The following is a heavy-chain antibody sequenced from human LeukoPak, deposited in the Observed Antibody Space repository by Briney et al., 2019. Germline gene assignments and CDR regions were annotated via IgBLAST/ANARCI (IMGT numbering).Heavy chain of an antibody. D-gene: IGHD6-19*01. J-gene: IGHJ4*02. CDR2: ISSSGSTI. CDR3: ASITIAVALYYFDY. Sequence: GGSLRLSCAASGFTFSDYYMSWIRQAPGKGLEWVSYISSSGSTIYYADSVKGRFTISRDNAKNSLYLQMNSLRAEDTAVYYCASITIAVALYYFDYWGQGTLVTVSS. CDR1: GFTFSDYY. V-gene: IGHV3-11*01.